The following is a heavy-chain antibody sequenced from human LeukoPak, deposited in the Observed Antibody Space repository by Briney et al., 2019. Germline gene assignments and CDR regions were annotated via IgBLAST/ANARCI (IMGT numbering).Heavy chain of an antibody. CDR2: ISDNGRT. CDR1: GESFSGHF. J-gene: IGHJ5*02. CDR3: ARGVTMIVVGRWFDP. V-gene: IGHV4-34*01. Sequence: SETLSLTCAVYGESFSGHFWSWIRQAPEKGLGWMGEISDNGRTHNNLSLESRVTISVHTSKNQFSLMLTSVTAADRAVYYCARGVTMIVVGRWFDPWGQGTLVTVSS. D-gene: IGHD3-22*01.